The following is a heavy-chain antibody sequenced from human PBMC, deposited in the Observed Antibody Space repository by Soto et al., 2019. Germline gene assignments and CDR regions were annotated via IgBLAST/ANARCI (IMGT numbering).Heavy chain of an antibody. CDR1: GFTFSSSA. J-gene: IGHJ5*02. V-gene: IGHV3-23*01. CDR2: ISSSGGST. CDR3: AKPIRTTVSFDP. D-gene: IGHD4-4*01. Sequence: GGSLRLSCAASGFTFSSSAMSWVRQAPGKGLEWVSAISSSGGSTYYADSVKGRFTISRDNSKNTLYLQMNSLRAEDTAVYYCAKPIRTTVSFDPWGQGTLVTVSS.